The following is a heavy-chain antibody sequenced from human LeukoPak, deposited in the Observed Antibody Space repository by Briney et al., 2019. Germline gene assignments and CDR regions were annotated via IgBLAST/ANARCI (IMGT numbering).Heavy chain of an antibody. D-gene: IGHD5-18*01. CDR3: ARLSSYGYYYYYGMDV. J-gene: IGHJ6*02. V-gene: IGHV4-34*01. CDR1: GGSFSGYY. CDR2: INHSGST. Sequence: PSETLSLTCAVYGGSFSGYYWSWIRQPPGKGLEWIGEINHSGSTNYNPSLKSRVTISVDTSKNQFSLKLSSVTAADTAVYYCARLSSYGYYYYYGMDVWGQGTTVTVSS.